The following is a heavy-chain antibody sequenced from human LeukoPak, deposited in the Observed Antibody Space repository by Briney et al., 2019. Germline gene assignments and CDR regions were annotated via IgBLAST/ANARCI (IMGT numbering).Heavy chain of an antibody. J-gene: IGHJ4*02. CDR3: AKTSDDIVVVPAADFDY. CDR1: GFTFSSYA. CDR2: ISGSGGST. V-gene: IGHV3-23*01. Sequence: GGSLRLSCAASGFTFSSYAMSWVRQAPGKGLEWVSGISGSGGSTYYADSVKGRFTISRDNPQNTLYLQMNSLRAEDTAVYYCAKTSDDIVVVPAADFDYWGQGTLVTVSS. D-gene: IGHD2-2*01.